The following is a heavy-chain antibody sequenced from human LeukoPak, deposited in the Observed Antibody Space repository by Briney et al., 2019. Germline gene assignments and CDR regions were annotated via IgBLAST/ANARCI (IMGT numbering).Heavy chain of an antibody. CDR3: ARIHEGVDSSGYDY. CDR2: IYYSGST. CDR1: GGSISSSSYY. V-gene: IGHV4-39*07. D-gene: IGHD3-22*01. Sequence: PSETLSLTCTVSGGSISSSSYYWGWIRQPPGKGLEWIGSIYYSGSTYYNPSLKSRVTISVDTSKNQFSLKLSSVTAADTAVYYCARIHEGVDSSGYDYWGQGTLVTVSS. J-gene: IGHJ4*02.